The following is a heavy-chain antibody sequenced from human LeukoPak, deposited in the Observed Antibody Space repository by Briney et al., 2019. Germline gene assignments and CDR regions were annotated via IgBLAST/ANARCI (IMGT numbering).Heavy chain of an antibody. D-gene: IGHD3-16*02. Sequence: SETLSLTCAVYGGSFSGYYWSWIRQPPGKGLEWIGEINHSGSTNYNPYLKSRVTISVDTSKNQFSLKLSSVTAADTAVYYCARRRVWGSYHNDYWGQGTLVTVSS. CDR1: GGSFSGYY. CDR2: INHSGST. V-gene: IGHV4-34*01. CDR3: ARRRVWGSYHNDY. J-gene: IGHJ4*02.